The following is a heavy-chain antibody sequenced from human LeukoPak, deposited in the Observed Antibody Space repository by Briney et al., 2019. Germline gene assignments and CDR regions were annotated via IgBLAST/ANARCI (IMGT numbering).Heavy chain of an antibody. D-gene: IGHD3-10*01. V-gene: IGHV3-20*04. CDR1: GFTFDDYG. CDR3: AREIPHLWFGDYYYYYMDV. Sequence: GGSLRLSCAASGFTFDDYGMSWVRQAPGKGLEWVSGINWNGGSTGYADSVKGRFTISRDNAKNSLYLQMNSLRAEDTALYYCAREIPHLWFGDYYYYYMDVWGKGTTVTVSS. J-gene: IGHJ6*03. CDR2: INWNGGST.